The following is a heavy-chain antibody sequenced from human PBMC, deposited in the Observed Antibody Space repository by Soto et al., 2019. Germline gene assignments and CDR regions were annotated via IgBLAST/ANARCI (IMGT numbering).Heavy chain of an antibody. CDR2: IYWDDSK. J-gene: IGHJ4*02. Sequence: QITLKESGPTLVKPTQTLTLTCTFSGFSLSTREVGVGWIRQPPGKALEWLAVIYWDDSKHYSPSLKSRVTITKDTSKNQVVLVVTNMDPVDTAIYYCAHAYDGTSRYWGQGTLVTVSS. CDR1: GFSLSTREVG. CDR3: AHAYDGTSRY. V-gene: IGHV2-5*02. D-gene: IGHD3-22*01.